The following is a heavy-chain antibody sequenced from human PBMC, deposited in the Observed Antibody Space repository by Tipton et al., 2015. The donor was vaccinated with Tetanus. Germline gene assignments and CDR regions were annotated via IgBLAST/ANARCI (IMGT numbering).Heavy chain of an antibody. CDR1: GFIFSSYG. Sequence: SLRLSCAASGFIFSSYGIHWVRQAPGKGLEWVAVSWYDGTDKCYADSVKGRFTISRDNSKSTLYLQMNSLRAGDTAVYYCAREADCSGGSCFSGDFDNWGQGTQVTVSS. D-gene: IGHD2-15*01. CDR2: SWYDGTDK. CDR3: AREADCSGGSCFSGDFDN. V-gene: IGHV3-33*01. J-gene: IGHJ4*02.